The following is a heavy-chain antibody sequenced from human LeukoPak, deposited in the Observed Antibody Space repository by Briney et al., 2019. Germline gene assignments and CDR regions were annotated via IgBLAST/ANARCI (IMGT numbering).Heavy chain of an antibody. CDR2: IYYSGST. CDR3: AREHGDYGTDY. Sequence: ASETLSLTCTVSGGSISSYYWSWIRQPPGKGLEWIGYIYYSGSTNYNPSLKSRVTISVDTSKNQFSLKLSSVTAADTAVYYCAREHGDYGTDYWGQGTLVTVSS. CDR1: GGSISSYY. V-gene: IGHV4-59*01. J-gene: IGHJ4*02. D-gene: IGHD4-17*01.